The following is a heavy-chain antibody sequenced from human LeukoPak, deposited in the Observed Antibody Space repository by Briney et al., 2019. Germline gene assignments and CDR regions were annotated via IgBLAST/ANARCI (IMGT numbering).Heavy chain of an antibody. CDR3: ARGVRRSSSFRGNWFDP. Sequence: SETLSLTCAIYGGSFSGYYWSWIRQPPGKGLEWIGEINHRGSTNYNPSLKSRVTISVDTSRNSFSLELSSVTAADTAVYYCARGVRRSSSFRGNWFDPWGQGTLVTVSS. V-gene: IGHV4-34*01. J-gene: IGHJ5*02. D-gene: IGHD6-6*01. CDR1: GGSFSGYY. CDR2: INHRGST.